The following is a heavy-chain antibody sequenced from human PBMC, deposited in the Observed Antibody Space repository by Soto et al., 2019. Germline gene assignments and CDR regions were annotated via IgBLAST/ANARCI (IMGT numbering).Heavy chain of an antibody. CDR1: GFTFSDHY. V-gene: IGHV3-72*01. CDR3: VRVRYSSGWHPDY. CDR2: SRNKANSYTT. Sequence: GGSLRLSCAASGFTFSDHYMDWVRQAPGKGLEWVGRSRNKANSYTTEYAASVIGRFTLSRDESKNSLHLEMNSLKTEDTAAYYCVRVRYSSGWHPDYWGQGTLVTVSS. J-gene: IGHJ4*02. D-gene: IGHD6-19*01.